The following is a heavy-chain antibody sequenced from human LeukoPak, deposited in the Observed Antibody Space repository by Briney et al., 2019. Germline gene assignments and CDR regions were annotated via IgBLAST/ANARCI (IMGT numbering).Heavy chain of an antibody. J-gene: IGHJ4*02. CDR2: IIPIFGTA. V-gene: IGHV1-69*13. CDR3: AREGAVYYDSSGYFGY. Sequence: ASVKVSCKASGGTFSSYAISWVRQAPGQGLEWMGGIIPIFGTANYAQKFQGRVTITADESTSTAYMELSSLRSEDTAVYYCAREGAVYYDSSGYFGYWGQGTLVTVSS. CDR1: GGTFSSYA. D-gene: IGHD3-22*01.